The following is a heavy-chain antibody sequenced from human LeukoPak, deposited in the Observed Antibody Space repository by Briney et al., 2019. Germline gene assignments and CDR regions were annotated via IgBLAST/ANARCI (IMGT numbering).Heavy chain of an antibody. CDR2: IYTSGST. CDR3: ARLMGEVLLWFGESSSPNWFDP. V-gene: IGHV4-61*02. J-gene: IGHJ5*02. CDR1: GVSISSDNYY. Sequence: SETLSLTCTVYGVSISSDNYYWRWLRQPAGKGLEWIGRIYTSGSTNYNPSLKSRATMSLDTSKNQFSLKLSSVTAADTAVYYCARLMGEVLLWFGESSSPNWFDPWGQGTLVTVSS. D-gene: IGHD3-10*01.